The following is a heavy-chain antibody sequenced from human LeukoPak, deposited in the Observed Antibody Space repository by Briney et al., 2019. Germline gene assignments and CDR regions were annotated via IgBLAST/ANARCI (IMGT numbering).Heavy chain of an antibody. Sequence: PGGSLRLSCAASGFSFSEKYMCWDRQAPGKGLEWIGRIKNKHEGGTTHYAPPVKGRFTISRDDSRNTLYLQMNNMNTEDTAVYYCCFGDYGDFWGQGTLVTVSS. CDR1: GFSFSEKY. D-gene: IGHD4-17*01. J-gene: IGHJ4*02. CDR3: CFGDYGDF. V-gene: IGHV3-15*05. CDR2: IKNKHEGGTT.